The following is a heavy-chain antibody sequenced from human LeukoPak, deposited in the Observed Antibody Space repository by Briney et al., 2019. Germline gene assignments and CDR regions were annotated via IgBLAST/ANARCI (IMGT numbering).Heavy chain of an antibody. CDR1: RWIFIGQW. V-gene: IGHV3-7*01. D-gene: IGHD1-20*01. Sequence: GGSLRFPLPASRWIFIGQWMNWVRQPQGQGLEWVAHIKYDGSEKYYADSVKGRFTISREDAKNSLSLQMDNVRAEDTAVYYCAYSNNLNYWGQGTLVTVSS. CDR3: AYSNNLNY. CDR2: IKYDGSEK. J-gene: IGHJ4*02.